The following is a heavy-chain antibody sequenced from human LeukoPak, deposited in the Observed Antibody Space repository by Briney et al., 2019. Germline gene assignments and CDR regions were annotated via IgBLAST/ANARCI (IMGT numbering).Heavy chain of an antibody. D-gene: IGHD5/OR15-5a*01. CDR1: GFTFSSYW. V-gene: IGHV3-74*01. CDR3: ARVFVYDSLSDLDY. Sequence: PGGSLRLSCAASGFTFSSYWMHWVRQAPGKGLVWVSRMNSDGSTTSYADSVKGRFTISRDNAKNTLYLQMNSLRAEDTAVYYCARVFVYDSLSDLDYWGQATLVTVST. J-gene: IGHJ4*02. CDR2: MNSDGSTT.